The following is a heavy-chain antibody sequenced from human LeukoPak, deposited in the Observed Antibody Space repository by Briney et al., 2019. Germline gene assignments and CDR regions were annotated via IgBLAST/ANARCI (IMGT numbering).Heavy chain of an antibody. CDR1: GASFSGHY. CDR3: ARGRTGAAALDF. CDR2: STHSGST. D-gene: IGHD6-13*01. V-gene: IGHV4-34*01. Sequence: SETLSLTCAVYGASFSGHYWTYIRQPPGKGLEWIGESTHSGSTNYNPSLKSRVTISVDTSKNQFSLKLTSVTAAVMAVYYCARGRTGAAALDFWGPGTLVTVSS. J-gene: IGHJ4*02.